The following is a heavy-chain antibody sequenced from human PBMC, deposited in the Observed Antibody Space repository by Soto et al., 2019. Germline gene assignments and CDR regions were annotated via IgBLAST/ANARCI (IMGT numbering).Heavy chain of an antibody. J-gene: IGHJ4*02. CDR2: VYYTGTT. CDR3: ARDLAAVPRAFDY. D-gene: IGHD6-13*01. V-gene: IGHV4-59*01. CDR1: GGSISSYF. Sequence: SETLSLTCTVSGGSISSYFYIWVRQPPGKGLEWIGSVYYTGTTDYNPSLKSRVTISVDTSKTQFSLNLRSVTVADTAVYYCARDLAAVPRAFDYWGRGTLVTVSS.